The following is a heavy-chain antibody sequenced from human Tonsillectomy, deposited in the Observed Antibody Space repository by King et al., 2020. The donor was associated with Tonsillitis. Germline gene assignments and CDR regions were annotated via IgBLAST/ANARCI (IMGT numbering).Heavy chain of an antibody. Sequence: VQLVESGGGVVQPGGSLRLSCASSGFDFSSYAMHWVRQAPGKGLEWVAVTSSDASRENYGDSVKGRFTISRDNSKNTLYVQMNSLRAEDTAVYYCARERLYSSDWGIDYWGQGSLVTVSS. CDR2: TSSDASRE. D-gene: IGHD6-19*01. CDR3: ARERLYSSDWGIDY. CDR1: GFDFSSYA. J-gene: IGHJ4*02. V-gene: IGHV3-33*05.